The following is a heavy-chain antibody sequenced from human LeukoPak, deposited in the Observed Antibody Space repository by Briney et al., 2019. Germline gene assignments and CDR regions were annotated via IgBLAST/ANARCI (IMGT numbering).Heavy chain of an antibody. J-gene: IGHJ3*01. CDR2: ISGSGAST. D-gene: IGHD3-10*01. CDR3: AKDAYVSGRPLHTFDV. CDR1: GFTFAIHA. Sequence: PGGSLRLSCAASGFTFAIHAMTWVRQAPGKGLEWVSAISGSGASTHYADSVKGQFTISRDNSKNTLFLQMNSLRAEDTAIYYCAKDAYVSGRPLHTFDVWGQGTMVTVSS. V-gene: IGHV3-23*01.